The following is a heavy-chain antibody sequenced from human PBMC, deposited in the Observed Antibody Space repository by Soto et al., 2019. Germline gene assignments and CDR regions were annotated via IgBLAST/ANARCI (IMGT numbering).Heavy chain of an antibody. D-gene: IGHD2-15*01. V-gene: IGHV3-7*02. CDR3: VSCSGDICQSFH. Sequence: EVQLVESGGGLVQPGGSLRLSCAASGFIFSTYWMTWVREAPGRGLEWVGNIKEDGSEKYYLDSVKGRFTISRDNAKSSLHLQMNSLSAEDTAVYYCVSCSGDICQSFHWGQGTLATVSS. J-gene: IGHJ4*02. CDR2: IKEDGSEK. CDR1: GFIFSTYW.